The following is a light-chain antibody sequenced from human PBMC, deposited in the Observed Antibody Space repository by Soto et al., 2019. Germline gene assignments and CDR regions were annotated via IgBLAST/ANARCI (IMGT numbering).Light chain of an antibody. V-gene: IGLV4-69*01. J-gene: IGLJ1*01. Sequence: QPVLTQSPSASAYLGASVELTCTLSSGHNSYTIAWHQQQPEKGPRYLMKLNSDGSHSKGDGIPDRFSGSSSGAERYLTISSLQSEDEADYYCQTWGTGIQVFGTGTKLTVL. CDR1: SGHNSYT. CDR3: QTWGTGIQV. CDR2: LNSDGSH.